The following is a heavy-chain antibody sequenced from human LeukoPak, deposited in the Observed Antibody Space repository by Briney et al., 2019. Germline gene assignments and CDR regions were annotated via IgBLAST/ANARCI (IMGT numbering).Heavy chain of an antibody. Sequence: GGSLRLSCAVSGFTVNTHYMSWVRQAPGKGLEWVSVIYSGDSAYYADSLKGRFTISRDNSKNTLYLQMSRLRAEDTAVYYCAREGNWNSAYDIWGQGTMVTVSS. CDR2: IYSGDSA. D-gene: IGHD1-7*01. J-gene: IGHJ3*02. CDR1: GFTVNTHY. CDR3: AREGNWNSAYDI. V-gene: IGHV3-66*01.